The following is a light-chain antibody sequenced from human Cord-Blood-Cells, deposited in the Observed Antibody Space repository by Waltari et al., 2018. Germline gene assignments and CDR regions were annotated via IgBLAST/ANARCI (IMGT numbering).Light chain of an antibody. CDR1: QSISSY. CDR2: AAS. Sequence: DIQMTQSPSSLSASVGDRVTITCRASQSISSYLNWYQQKPGKAPKLRIYAASSLQSGVPSRFSGSGSGTDFTLTISSLQPEDFATYYCQQSYSTASITFGQGTRLENK. J-gene: IGKJ5*01. V-gene: IGKV1-39*01. CDR3: QQSYSTASIT.